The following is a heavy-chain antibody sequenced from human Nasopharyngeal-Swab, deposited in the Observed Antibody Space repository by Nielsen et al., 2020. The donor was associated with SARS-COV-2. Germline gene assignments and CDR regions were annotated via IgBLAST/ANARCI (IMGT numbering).Heavy chain of an antibody. J-gene: IGHJ5*02. V-gene: IGHV1-8*02. CDR1: GYTFIGYY. D-gene: IGHD2-2*01. CDR3: ARGLGYCSSTSCYA. Sequence: ASVKVSCTASGYTFIGYYIHWVRQAPGQGLEWMGWINPNSGNTGYAQKFQGRVTMTRNTSISTAYMELSSLRSEDTAVYYRARGLGYCSSTSCYAWGQGTLVTVSS. CDR2: INPNSGNT.